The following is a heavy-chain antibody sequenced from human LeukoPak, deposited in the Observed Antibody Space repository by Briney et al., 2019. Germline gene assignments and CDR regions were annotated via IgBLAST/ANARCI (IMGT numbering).Heavy chain of an antibody. CDR3: AREGGGYFDY. J-gene: IGHJ4*02. D-gene: IGHD4-23*01. V-gene: IGHV3-53*01. CDR1: GFTVSSNY. CDR2: IYSGGST. Sequence: GGSLRLSCAVSGFTVSSNYMSWVRQAPGKGLEWVSIIYSGGSTYYGDSVKSRFTISRDNSKNTLYLQMNSLRGEDSAVYYCAREGGGYFDYWGQGTLVTVSS.